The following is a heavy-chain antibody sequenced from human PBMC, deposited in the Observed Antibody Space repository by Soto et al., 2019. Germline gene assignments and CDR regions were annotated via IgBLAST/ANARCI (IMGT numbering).Heavy chain of an antibody. V-gene: IGHV5-51*01. CDR2: IHSGDSNA. CDR1: GYSFSTDS. D-gene: IGHD1-26*01. Sequence: PGECLKISCKGSGYSFSTDSIGWVRQMPGKGLEWMGNIHSGDSNARYSPSFQGQVTISVDKSINTAYLQWSSLKASDTALYYCGPGHYRHWFDFWG. J-gene: IGHJ3*01. CDR3: GPGHYRHWFDF.